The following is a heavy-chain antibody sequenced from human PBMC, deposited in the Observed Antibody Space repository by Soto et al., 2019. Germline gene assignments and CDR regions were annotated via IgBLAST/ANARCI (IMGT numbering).Heavy chain of an antibody. Sequence: GASVKVSCKASGGTFSSYTISWVRQAPGQGLEWMGRIIPIRGSTNYAQKFQGRVTMTGDTSTSTVYMELSSLRSEDTAVYYCARSLRLYYYGMDVWGQGTTVTVSS. CDR1: GGTFSSYT. J-gene: IGHJ6*02. CDR3: ARSLRLYYYGMDV. D-gene: IGHD4-17*01. CDR2: IIPIRGST. V-gene: IGHV1-69*02.